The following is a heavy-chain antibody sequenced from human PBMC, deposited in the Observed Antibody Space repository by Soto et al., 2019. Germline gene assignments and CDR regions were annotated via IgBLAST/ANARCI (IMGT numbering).Heavy chain of an antibody. V-gene: IGHV1-18*01. CDR3: ARDLAVGLVDY. CDR1: GYTFTSYG. J-gene: IGHJ4*02. CDR2: ISAYNGNI. Sequence: QVQLVQSGAEVKKPGASVKVSCKASGYTFTSYGISWVRQAPGQGLEWMGWISAYNGNIKYAQKLQGRVTMTTDPSTSTADMELRSLRSDDTAVYYCARDLAVGLVDYWGQGTLVTVSS. D-gene: IGHD6-19*01.